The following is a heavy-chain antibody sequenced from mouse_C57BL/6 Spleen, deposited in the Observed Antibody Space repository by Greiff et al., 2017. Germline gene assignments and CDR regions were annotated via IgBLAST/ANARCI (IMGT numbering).Heavy chain of an antibody. CDR1: GFTFSDYY. CDR2: INSDGSST. CDR3: ARGIPYYFDC. J-gene: IGHJ2*01. Sequence: EVQLVESEGGLVQPGSSMKLSCTASGFTFSDYYMPWVRQVPEKGLEWVANINSDGSSTYYLDSFKSRFIISRDNAKNILYLQLSSLKSEDTATYYCARGIPYYFDCWGEDNTLTVSS. V-gene: IGHV5-16*01.